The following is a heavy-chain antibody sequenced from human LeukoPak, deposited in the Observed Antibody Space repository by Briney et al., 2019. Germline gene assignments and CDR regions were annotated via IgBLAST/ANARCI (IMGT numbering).Heavy chain of an antibody. J-gene: IGHJ5*02. V-gene: IGHV1-8*01. CDR3: ARYITMVRGVIEKSPYNWFDP. CDR1: GYTFTSYD. Sequence: ASVKASCKASGYTFTSYDINWVRQATGQGLEWMGWMNPDSGNTGYAQKFQGRVTMTRNTSISTAYMELSSLRSEDTAVYYCARYITMVRGVIEKSPYNWFDPWGQGTLVTVSS. D-gene: IGHD3-10*01. CDR2: MNPDSGNT.